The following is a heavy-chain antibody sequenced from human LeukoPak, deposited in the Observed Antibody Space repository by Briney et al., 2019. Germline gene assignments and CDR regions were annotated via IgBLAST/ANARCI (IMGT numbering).Heavy chain of an antibody. Sequence: PGGSLRLSCVASGFTFTSDAMNWVRQAPGKGLEWVSSTVSRGTTQYADSVKGRFTISRDNSKNTLYLQMNSLRAEDTAVYYCAKVLAYYFDYWGQGTLVTVSS. CDR1: GFTFTSDA. J-gene: IGHJ4*02. V-gene: IGHV3-23*01. CDR2: TVSRGTT. CDR3: AKVLAYYFDY.